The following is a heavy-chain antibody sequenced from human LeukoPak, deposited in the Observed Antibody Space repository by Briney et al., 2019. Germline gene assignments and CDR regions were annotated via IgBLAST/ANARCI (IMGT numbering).Heavy chain of an antibody. CDR1: GGSINSGSFY. CDR2: INYSGST. CDR3: ARLNLVGNVVTIGY. Sequence: SGTLSLTCTVSGGSINSGSFYWGWIRQPPGKGPEWIGSINYSGSTYYNPSLKSRVTISVDTSKNQFSLKLNSVTAADTAVYYCARLNLVGNVVTIGYWGQGTLVSVSS. D-gene: IGHD2-2*01. J-gene: IGHJ4*02. V-gene: IGHV4-39*01.